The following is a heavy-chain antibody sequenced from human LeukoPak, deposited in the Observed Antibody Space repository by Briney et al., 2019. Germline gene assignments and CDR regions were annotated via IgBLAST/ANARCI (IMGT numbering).Heavy chain of an antibody. CDR2: ISSSGSTI. CDR1: GFTFSDYY. CDR3: ARPIWFGESDAFDI. V-gene: IGHV3-11*01. D-gene: IGHD3-10*01. J-gene: IGHJ3*02. Sequence: GGSLRLSCAASGFTFSDYYMSWIRQAPGKGLEWVSYISSSGSTIYYADSVKGRFTISRDNAKNSLYLQMNSLRAEDTAVYYCARPIWFGESDAFDIWGQGTMVTVSS.